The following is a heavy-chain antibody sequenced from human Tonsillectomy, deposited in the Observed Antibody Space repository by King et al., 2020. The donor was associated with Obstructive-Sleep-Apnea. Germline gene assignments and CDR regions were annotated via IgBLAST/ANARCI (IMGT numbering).Heavy chain of an antibody. V-gene: IGHV1-2*02. CDR2: INPNSGGT. J-gene: IGHJ4*02. D-gene: IGHD4-17*01. CDR3: ATVAVSTATYYFDD. Sequence: VQLVESGAEVKKPGASVKVSCKASGYTFTGYHIHWVRQAPGQGLEWMGWINPNSGGTNYAQKLQGRVTMTRDTSISTAYMELSRLISDDTAVYYCATVAVSTATYYFDDWGQGTLVTVSS. CDR1: GYTFTGYH.